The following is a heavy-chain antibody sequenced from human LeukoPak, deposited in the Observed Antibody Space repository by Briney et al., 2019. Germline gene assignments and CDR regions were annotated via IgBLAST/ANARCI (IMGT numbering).Heavy chain of an antibody. CDR2: ISGSGGST. Sequence: GGSLRLSCAASGFTFSSYAMSWVRQAPGKGLEWVSAISGSGGSTYYADSVKGRFTISRDNSKNALFLQMNNLRSEDTALYYCVSPTADYPFLYYFDSWGQGTLVTVSS. CDR1: GFTFSSYA. V-gene: IGHV3-23*01. CDR3: VSPTADYPFLYYFDS. J-gene: IGHJ4*02. D-gene: IGHD5-12*01.